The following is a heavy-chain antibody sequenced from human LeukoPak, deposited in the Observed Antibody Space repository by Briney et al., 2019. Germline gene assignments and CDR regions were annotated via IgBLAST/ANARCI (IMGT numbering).Heavy chain of an antibody. CDR3: ARKDGDY. Sequence: SETLSLTCTVSGASISSFHWTWIRQPAGKGLEWIGLIYSSGSTIYNPSLESRVAMSVDMTKNQLSLKLSSVTAADTAMYYCARKDGDYWGQGTLVTVSS. CDR2: IYSSGST. V-gene: IGHV4-4*07. J-gene: IGHJ4*02. CDR1: GASISSFH.